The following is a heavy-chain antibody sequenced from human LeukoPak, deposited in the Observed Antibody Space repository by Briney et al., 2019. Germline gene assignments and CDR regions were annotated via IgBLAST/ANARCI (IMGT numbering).Heavy chain of an antibody. CDR2: IKQGGSEK. J-gene: IGHJ4*02. CDR1: GCTFTSYW. CDR3: ARGSSGTYFQFIDY. V-gene: IGHV3-7*01. D-gene: IGHD1-26*01. Sequence: GGSLRLSCAPSGCTFTSYWMGWVRQSPVKGLEWVTSIKQGGSEKHYVDSVKGRFTISRDNAQNSLYLEMNSLRAEDTAVYYCARGSSGTYFQFIDYWGQGTLVTVSS.